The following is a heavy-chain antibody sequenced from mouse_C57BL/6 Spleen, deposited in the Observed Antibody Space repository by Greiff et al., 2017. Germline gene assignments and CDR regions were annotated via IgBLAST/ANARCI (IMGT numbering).Heavy chain of an antibody. J-gene: IGHJ1*03. CDR2: INPNNGGT. CDR1: GYTFTDYY. CDR3: ARRYYGYWYFDV. D-gene: IGHD1-1*02. V-gene: IGHV1-26*01. Sequence: EVKLQQSGPGLVKPGASVKISCKASGYTFTDYYMNWVKQSHGKSLEWIGDINPNNGGTSHNQKFKGKATLTVDKSSSTAYMELRSLTSEDSAVYYCARRYYGYWYFDVWGTGTTVTVSS.